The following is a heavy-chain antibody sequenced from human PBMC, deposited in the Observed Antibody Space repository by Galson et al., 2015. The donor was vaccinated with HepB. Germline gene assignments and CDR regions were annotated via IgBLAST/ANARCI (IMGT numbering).Heavy chain of an antibody. V-gene: IGHV1-2*02. CDR3: ARLLPTAGRMIWFGVRGASGWFDP. J-gene: IGHJ5*02. CDR2: INPNSGGT. CDR1: GYTFTGYY. Sequence: SVKVSCKASGYTFTGYYMHWVRQAPGQGLEWMGWINPNSGGTNYAQKFQGRVTMTRDTSISTAYMELSRLRSDDTAVYYCARLLPTAGRMIWFGVRGASGWFDPWGQGTLVTVSS. D-gene: IGHD3-10*01.